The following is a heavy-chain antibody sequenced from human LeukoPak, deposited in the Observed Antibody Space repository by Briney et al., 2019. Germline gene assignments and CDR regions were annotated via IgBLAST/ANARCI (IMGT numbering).Heavy chain of an antibody. V-gene: IGHV3-33*01. CDR2: IWYDGSNK. D-gene: IGHD3-10*01. CDR1: GFTFSSYG. J-gene: IGHJ4*02. Sequence: PGGSLRLSCAASGFTFSSYGMHWVRQAPGKGLEWVAVIWYDGSNKYYADSVKGRFTISRDNPKNTLYLQMNSLRAEDTAVYYCAREYYYGSGSYTSYFDYWGQGTLVTVSS. CDR3: AREYYYGSGSYTSYFDY.